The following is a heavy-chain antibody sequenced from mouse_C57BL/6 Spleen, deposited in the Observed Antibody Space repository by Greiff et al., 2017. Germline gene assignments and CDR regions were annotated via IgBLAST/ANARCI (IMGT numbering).Heavy chain of an antibody. V-gene: IGHV1-52*01. CDR1: GYTFTSYW. J-gene: IGHJ3*01. D-gene: IGHD1-1*01. Sequence: QVQLKQPGAEMVRPGSSVKLSCKASGYTFTSYWMHWVKQRPIQGLEWIGNIDPSDSDTHYNQKFKDKATLTVDKSSSTAYMQLSSLTSEDSAVYYGARENGSSPFAYWGQGALGTVSA. CDR3: ARENGSSPFAY. CDR2: IDPSDSDT.